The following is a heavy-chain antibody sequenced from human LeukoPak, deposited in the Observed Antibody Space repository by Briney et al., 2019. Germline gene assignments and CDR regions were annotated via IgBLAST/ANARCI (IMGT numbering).Heavy chain of an antibody. V-gene: IGHV3-48*03. D-gene: IGHD4-17*01. J-gene: IGHJ4*02. CDR1: GFTFSSYE. CDR2: ISSSDGSI. CDR3: ARVFGNGYGDYTYYFDY. Sequence: GGSLRLSCAASGFTFSSYEMNWVRQAPGKGPEWVSYISSSDGSIYYADSVQGRFTISRDNAKNSLYLQMNSLRAEDTAVYYCARVFGNGYGDYTYYFDYWGQGALVTVSS.